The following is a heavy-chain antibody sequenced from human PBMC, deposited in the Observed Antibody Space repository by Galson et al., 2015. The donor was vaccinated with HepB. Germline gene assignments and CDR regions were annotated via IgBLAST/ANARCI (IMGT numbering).Heavy chain of an antibody. CDR3: AKDFRRGSGTDAFDI. V-gene: IGHV3-30*18. CDR2: ISYDGSNK. J-gene: IGHJ3*02. CDR1: GFTFSSYG. Sequence: SLRLSCAASGFTFSSYGMHWVRQAPGKGLEWVAVISYDGSNKYYADSVKGRFTISRDNSKNTLYLQMNSLRAEDTAVYYCAKDFRRGSGTDAFDIWGQETMVTVSS. D-gene: IGHD3-10*01.